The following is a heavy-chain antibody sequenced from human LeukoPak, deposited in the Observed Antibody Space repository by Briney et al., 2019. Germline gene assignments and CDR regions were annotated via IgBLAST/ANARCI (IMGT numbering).Heavy chain of an antibody. CDR2: ISSNGGST. D-gene: IGHD2-15*01. Sequence: TGGSLRLSCAASGFTFSSYAMHWVRQAPGKGLEYVSAISSNGGSTYYADSVKGRFTISRDNSKNTLYLQMSSLRAEDTAVYYCVTEYCSGGSCYETTYYYYGMDVWGQGTTVTVSS. V-gene: IGHV3-64D*06. J-gene: IGHJ6*02. CDR1: GFTFSSYA. CDR3: VTEYCSGGSCYETTYYYYGMDV.